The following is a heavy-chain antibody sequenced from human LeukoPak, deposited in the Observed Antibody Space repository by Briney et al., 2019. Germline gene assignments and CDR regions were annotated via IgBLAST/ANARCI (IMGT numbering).Heavy chain of an antibody. CDR1: GFTVSSNS. CDR2: IYSGGNT. J-gene: IGHJ4*02. V-gene: IGHV3-66*02. Sequence: GGSLRLSCTVSGFTVSSNSMSWVRQAPGKGLEWVSFIYSGGNTHYSDSVKGRFTIPRDNSKNTLYLQTNSLRAEDTAVYYCAKTGLRYSGSYFDYWGQGTLVTVSS. D-gene: IGHD1-26*01. CDR3: AKTGLRYSGSYFDY.